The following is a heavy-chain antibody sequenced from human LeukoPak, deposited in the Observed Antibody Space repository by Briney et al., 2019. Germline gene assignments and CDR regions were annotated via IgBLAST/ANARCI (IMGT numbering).Heavy chain of an antibody. D-gene: IGHD6-13*01. J-gene: IGHJ4*02. V-gene: IGHV4-30-4*08. CDR3: ARLISSSVYFDY. Sequence: SSQTLSLTCTVSGGSISSGDYYWSWIRQPPGKGLEWIGYIYYSGSTYYNPSLKSRVTISVDTSKNQFSLNLSSVTAADTAVYYCARLISSSVYFDYWGQGALVTVSS. CDR1: GGSISSGDYY. CDR2: IYYSGST.